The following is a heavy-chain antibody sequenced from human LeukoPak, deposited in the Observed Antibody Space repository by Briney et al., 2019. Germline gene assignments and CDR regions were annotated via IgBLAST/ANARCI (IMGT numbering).Heavy chain of an antibody. J-gene: IGHJ3*01. CDR2: LSYGGINK. CDR3: ARDRSAYANDAFDL. D-gene: IGHD3-3*01. CDR1: GFTFSDYA. Sequence: GGSLRLSCAASGFTFSDYAMHWVRQAPGKGLEGVAVLSYGGINKYYADSVKGRFTISRDNSKNTMFLQMNSLRGEDTAVYHCARDRSAYANDAFDLWGQGTMVTVSS. V-gene: IGHV3-30-3*01.